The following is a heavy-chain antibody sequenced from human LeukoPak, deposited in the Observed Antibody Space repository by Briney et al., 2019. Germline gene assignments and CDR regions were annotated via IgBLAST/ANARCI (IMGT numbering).Heavy chain of an antibody. V-gene: IGHV4-59*01. D-gene: IGHD4-17*01. J-gene: IGHJ3*02. CDR1: GVSISPYY. Sequence: SETLSLTCAVSGVSISPYYWAWIRQPPGKGLEWIGYISYRGSTNYNPSLKSRVTISIDTSKNQFSLKLSSVTAADTAVYYCARDLITVTKGFDIWGQGTMVSVSS. CDR2: ISYRGST. CDR3: ARDLITVTKGFDI.